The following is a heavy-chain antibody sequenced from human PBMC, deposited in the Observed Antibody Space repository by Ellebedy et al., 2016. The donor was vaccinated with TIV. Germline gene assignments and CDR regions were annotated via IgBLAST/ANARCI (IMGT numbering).Heavy chain of an antibody. CDR2: MYVGDTT. J-gene: IGHJ3*01. V-gene: IGHV3-53*01. CDR1: GFTFSSNA. Sequence: GESLKISCAASGFTFSSNAMGWVRQAPGKGLQWVCDMYVGDTTAYADYLKGRFTIFRDNSKNTVYLQASGLDAEDTAVYYCARDCIDLYSSGWQGVFDLWGQGTMVTASS. D-gene: IGHD6-19*01. CDR3: ARDCIDLYSSGWQGVFDL.